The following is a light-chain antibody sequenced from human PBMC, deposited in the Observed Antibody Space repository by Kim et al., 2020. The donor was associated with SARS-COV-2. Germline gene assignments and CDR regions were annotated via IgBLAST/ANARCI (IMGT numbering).Light chain of an antibody. CDR2: GAS. J-gene: IGKJ4*01. V-gene: IGKV3D-7*01. CDR3: QQDYNFPLT. CDR1: QSLSSTY. Sequence: EIVMTQSPDTLSLSPGERATLSCRASQSLSSTYLAWYQQKPGQAPRLLIYGASTRDTGVPSRFSGSGSGTDFTLTINSLQPEDFAVYYCQQDYNFPLTFGGGTKVDIK.